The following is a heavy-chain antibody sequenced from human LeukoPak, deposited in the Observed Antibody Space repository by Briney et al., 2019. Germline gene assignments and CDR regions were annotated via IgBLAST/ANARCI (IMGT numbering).Heavy chain of an antibody. J-gene: IGHJ5*02. CDR2: IYSGGST. CDR3: AKGLAPRSSYYGT. CDR1: GFTVSSNY. D-gene: IGHD3-10*01. V-gene: IGHV3-53*01. Sequence: GGSLRLSCAASGFTVSSNYMSWVRQAPGKGLEWVSVIYSGGSTYYADSVKGRFTFSRDTSKNTLYLQMNSLRAEDTAVYFCAKGLAPRSSYYGTWGQGTLVTVSP.